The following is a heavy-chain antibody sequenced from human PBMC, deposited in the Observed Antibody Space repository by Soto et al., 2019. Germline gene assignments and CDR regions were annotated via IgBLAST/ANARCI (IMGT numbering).Heavy chain of an antibody. J-gene: IGHJ5*02. Sequence: GGSLRLSCAASGFTFSSYAMHWVRQAPGKGLEWVAVISYDGSNKYYADSVKGRFTISRDNSKNTLYLQMNSLRAEDTAVYYCASAADIVVVVAATGPWGQGTLVTVSS. D-gene: IGHD2-15*01. CDR3: ASAADIVVVVAATGP. CDR1: GFTFSSYA. CDR2: ISYDGSNK. V-gene: IGHV3-30-3*01.